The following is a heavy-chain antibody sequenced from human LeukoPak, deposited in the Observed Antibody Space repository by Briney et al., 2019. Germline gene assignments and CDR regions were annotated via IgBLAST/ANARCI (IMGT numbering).Heavy chain of an antibody. D-gene: IGHD3-3*01. CDR1: GYTFTSYY. Sequence: ASVKVSCKASGYTFTSYYMHWVRQAPGQGLEWMGIINPSGGSTSYAQKFQGRVTMTRNTSISTAYMELSSLRSEDTAVYYCARASRSSITIFGVVRYATRYYFDYWGQGTLVTVSS. J-gene: IGHJ4*02. CDR2: INPSGGST. CDR3: ARASRSSITIFGVVRYATRYYFDY. V-gene: IGHV1-46*01.